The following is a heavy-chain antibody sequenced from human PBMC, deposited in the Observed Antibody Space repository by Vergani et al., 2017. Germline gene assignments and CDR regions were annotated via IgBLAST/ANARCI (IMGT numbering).Heavy chain of an antibody. Sequence: QVQLQQWGAGLLKPSETLSLTCAVYGGSFSGYYWSWIRQPPGKGLEWIGEINHSGSTNYNPSLKSRGTISVDTCNNQFSLKLSSVTAANTAVYYCARGWSNPYYFDYWGQGTLVTVSS. CDR1: GGSFSGYY. V-gene: IGHV4-34*01. CDR2: INHSGST. J-gene: IGHJ4*02. CDR3: ARGWSNPYYFDY.